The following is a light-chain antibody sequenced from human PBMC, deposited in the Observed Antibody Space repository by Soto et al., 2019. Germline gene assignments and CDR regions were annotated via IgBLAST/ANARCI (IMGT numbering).Light chain of an antibody. CDR3: QQFGNSPPYT. J-gene: IGKJ2*01. V-gene: IGKV3-20*01. CDR2: GEF. Sequence: EIVLTQSPGTLSLSPGERATLSCRTSHMITSSYLAWYQQKPGQAPRLLIYGEFTRATGIPDRFSASGSGTDFTLTISRLEPEDCAVYYCQQFGNSPPYTFGQGTKVEIK. CDR1: HMITSSY.